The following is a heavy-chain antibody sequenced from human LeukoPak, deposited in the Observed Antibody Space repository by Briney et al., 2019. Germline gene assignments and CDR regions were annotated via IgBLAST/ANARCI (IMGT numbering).Heavy chain of an antibody. J-gene: IGHJ4*02. V-gene: IGHV4-39*01. CDR1: GGSISSSSYY. CDR3: ARHIGYYFDY. Sequence: PSETLSLTCTVSGGSISSSSYYWGWIRQPPGKGLEWIGNIYYSGSTYYNPSLKSRVTISVDTSKNQFSLKLSSVTAADTAVYYCARHIGYYFDYWGQGTLVTVSS. CDR2: IYYSGST. D-gene: IGHD3-16*02.